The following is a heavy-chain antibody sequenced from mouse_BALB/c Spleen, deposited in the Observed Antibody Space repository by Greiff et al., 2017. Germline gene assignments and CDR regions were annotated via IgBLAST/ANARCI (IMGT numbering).Heavy chain of an antibody. D-gene: IGHD2-2*01. J-gene: IGHJ4*01. CDR2: ISSGGST. Sequence: EVQLVESGGGLVKPGGSLKLSCAASGFTFSSYAMSWVRQTPEKRLEWVASISSGGSTYYPDSVKGRFTISRDNARNILYLQMSSLRSEDTAMYYCARHGYDLYYYAMDYWGQGTSVTVSS. CDR3: ARHGYDLYYYAMDY. V-gene: IGHV5-6-5*01. CDR1: GFTFSSYA.